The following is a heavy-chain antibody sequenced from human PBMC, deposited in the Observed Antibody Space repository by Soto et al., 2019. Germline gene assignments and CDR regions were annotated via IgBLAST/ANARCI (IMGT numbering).Heavy chain of an antibody. J-gene: IGHJ6*02. Sequence: PGESLKISCKGSGYSFTSYWIGWVRQMPGKGLEWMGIIYPGDSDTRYSPSFQGQVTISADKSISTAYLQWSSLKASDTAMYYCARIKRSVCYSHDFYHYLLSFCAQRTSVPVS. CDR3: ARIKRSVCYSHDFYHYLLSF. CDR2: IYPGDSDT. CDR1: GYSFTSYW. D-gene: IGHD2-21*01. V-gene: IGHV5-51*01.